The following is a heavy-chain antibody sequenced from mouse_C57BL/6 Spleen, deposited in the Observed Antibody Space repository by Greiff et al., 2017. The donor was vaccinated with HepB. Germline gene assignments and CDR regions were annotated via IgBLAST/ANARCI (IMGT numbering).Heavy chain of an antibody. D-gene: IGHD2-3*01. Sequence: ESGPGLVKPSQSLSLTCSVTGYSITSGYYWNWIRQFPGNKLEWMGYISYDGSNNYNPSLKNPISITRDTSKNQFFLKLNSVTTEDTATYYCARWLLRGYYAMDYWGQGTSVTVSS. CDR3: ARWLLRGYYAMDY. V-gene: IGHV3-6*01. CDR2: ISYDGSN. J-gene: IGHJ4*01. CDR1: GYSITSGYY.